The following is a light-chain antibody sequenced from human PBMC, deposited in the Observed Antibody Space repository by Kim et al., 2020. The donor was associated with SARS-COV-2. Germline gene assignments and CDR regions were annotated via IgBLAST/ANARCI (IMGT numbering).Light chain of an antibody. J-gene: IGKJ1*01. CDR2: DAS. Sequence: GDRVTITCRASQSINIWLAWYQQKPGKAPNLLIYDASILESGVPSRFSGSGSATQFTLTISSLQPDDFATYYCQEYKSDSWTFGQGTKVDIK. CDR3: QEYKSDSWT. V-gene: IGKV1-5*01. CDR1: QSINIW.